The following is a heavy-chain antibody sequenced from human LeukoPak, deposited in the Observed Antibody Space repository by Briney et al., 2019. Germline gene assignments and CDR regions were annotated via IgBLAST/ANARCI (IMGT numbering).Heavy chain of an antibody. CDR2: IYPGDSDT. CDR1: GFSITTGYY. D-gene: IGHD3-9*01. J-gene: IGHJ3*02. Sequence: ETLSLTCSVSGFSITTGYYWAWIRQPPGKGLEWIGIIYPGDSDTRYSPTFQGQVTISADKSISTAYLQWSSLKASDTAMYYCARHIRYFDWLLFDAFDIWGQGTMVTVSS. CDR3: ARHIRYFDWLLFDAFDI. V-gene: IGHV5-51*01.